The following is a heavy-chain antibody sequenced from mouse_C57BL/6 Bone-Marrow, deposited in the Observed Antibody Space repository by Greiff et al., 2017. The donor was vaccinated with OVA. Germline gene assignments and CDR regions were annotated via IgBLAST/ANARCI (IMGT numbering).Heavy chain of an antibody. D-gene: IGHD1-3*01. V-gene: IGHV5-15*01. Sequence: EVKLVESGGGLVQPGGSLKLSCAASGFTFSDYGMAWVRQAPRKGPEWVAFISNLAYSIYYADTVTGRFTISRENAKNTRYLEMRGQRSEDTAMYYCARRRSSYYYAMDYWGQGTSVTVSS. CDR3: ARRRSSYYYAMDY. CDR1: GFTFSDYG. J-gene: IGHJ4*01. CDR2: ISNLAYSI.